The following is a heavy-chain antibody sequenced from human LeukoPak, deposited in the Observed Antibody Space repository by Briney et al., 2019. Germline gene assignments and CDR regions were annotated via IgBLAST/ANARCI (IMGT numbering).Heavy chain of an antibody. D-gene: IGHD6-19*01. J-gene: IGHJ4*02. CDR3: TRSTAVAGFDY. V-gene: IGHV3-49*03. CDR1: GFTFGDYA. Sequence: HPGGSLRLSCTASGFTFGDYAMNWFRQAPGKGLEWVGFIRSKAYGGTTEYAASVKGRFTISRDDSKSIAYLQMNSLKTEDTAVYYCTRSTAVAGFDYWGQGTLVTVSS. CDR2: IRSKAYGGTT.